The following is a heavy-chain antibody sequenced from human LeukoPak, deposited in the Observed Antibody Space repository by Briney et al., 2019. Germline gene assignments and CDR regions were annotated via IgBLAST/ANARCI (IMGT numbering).Heavy chain of an antibody. CDR3: AKSDPSKPGIAAAGAVDY. D-gene: IGHD6-13*01. V-gene: IGHV3-30*18. J-gene: IGHJ4*02. CDR2: ISYDGSNK. CDR1: GFTFNTYG. Sequence: GRSLRLSCAASGFTFNTYGMNWVRQAPGKGLEWVAVISYDGSNKYYADSVKGRFTISRDNSKNTLYLQMNSLRAEDTAVYYCAKSDPSKPGIAAAGAVDYWGQGTLVTVSS.